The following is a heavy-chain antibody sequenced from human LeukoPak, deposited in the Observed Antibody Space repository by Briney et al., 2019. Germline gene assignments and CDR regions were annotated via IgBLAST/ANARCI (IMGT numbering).Heavy chain of an antibody. V-gene: IGHV3-23*01. CDR1: GFIFSTYA. Sequence: GGSLRLSCAASGFIFSTYAMSWVRQAPGKGLEWAPSISGSDGSTYYADSVKGRFTISRDNSKNTLYLHMNSLGAEDTALYCCAKDLRDHTGLGAFDIWGQGTVVTVS. D-gene: IGHD2-8*02. CDR3: AKDLRDHTGLGAFDI. CDR2: ISGSDGST. J-gene: IGHJ3*02.